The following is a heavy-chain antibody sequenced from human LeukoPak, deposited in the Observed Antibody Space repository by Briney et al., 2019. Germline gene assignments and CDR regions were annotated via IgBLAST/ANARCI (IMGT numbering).Heavy chain of an antibody. V-gene: IGHV4-59*01. J-gene: IGHJ4*02. CDR3: AREQAVAGSGFDY. Sequence: SETLSLTCTVSGGSISTYYWNWIRQPPGKGLEWIGYIYYTGSTNYNPSLKSRVTISVDTSKNQFSLKLNSVTAADTALYYCAREQAVAGSGFDYWGQGTLVTVSS. D-gene: IGHD6-19*01. CDR2: IYYTGST. CDR1: GGSISTYY.